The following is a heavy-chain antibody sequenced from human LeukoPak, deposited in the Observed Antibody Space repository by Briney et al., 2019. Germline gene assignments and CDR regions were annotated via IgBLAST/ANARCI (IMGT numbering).Heavy chain of an antibody. D-gene: IGHD5-18*01. Sequence: PGGSLRLSCAASGFTFSSYGMHWGRQAPGKGLEWVAVIWYDGSNKYYADSVKGRFTISRDNSKNTLYLQMNSRRAEDTAVYYCARGYSYGPVGLWGQGTLVTVSS. V-gene: IGHV3-33*01. J-gene: IGHJ4*02. CDR3: ARGYSYGPVGL. CDR1: GFTFSSYG. CDR2: IWYDGSNK.